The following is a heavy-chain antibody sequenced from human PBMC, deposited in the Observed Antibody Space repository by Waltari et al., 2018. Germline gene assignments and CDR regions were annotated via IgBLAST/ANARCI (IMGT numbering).Heavy chain of an antibody. V-gene: IGHV4-34*01. J-gene: IGHJ4*02. CDR1: GASFSTYV. CDR2: INHSGST. D-gene: IGHD1-26*01. CDR3: ASRDIVGDYSVPYYFAY. Sequence: QVQLQQWGAGLLKPSETLSLTCAVYGASFSTYVWSWIRQPPGKGLEWMGEINHSGSTNYNPSLKSRVTILLDTSKNQFSLKLGSVNAADTAVYYCASRDIVGDYSVPYYFAYWGQGGLVTVSS.